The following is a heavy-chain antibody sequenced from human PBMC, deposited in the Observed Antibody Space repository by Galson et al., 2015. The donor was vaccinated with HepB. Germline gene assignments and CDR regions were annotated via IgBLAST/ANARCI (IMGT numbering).Heavy chain of an antibody. V-gene: IGHV4-34*01. CDR3: ARGGYSYNDPYDY. CDR2: INHSGST. J-gene: IGHJ4*02. CDR1: GGSFSGYY. D-gene: IGHD5-18*01. Sequence: ETLSLTCAVYGGSFSGYYWSWIRQPPGKGLEWIGEINHSGSTNYNPSLKSRVTISVDTSKNQFSLKLSSVTAADTAVYYCARGGYSYNDPYDYWGQGTLVTVSS.